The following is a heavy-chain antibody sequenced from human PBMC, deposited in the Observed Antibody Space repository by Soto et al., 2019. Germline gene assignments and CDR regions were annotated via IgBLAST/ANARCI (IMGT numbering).Heavy chain of an antibody. Sequence: GGSLRLSCAASGFTFSNYAMTWVRQAPGKWLEWVSGLNGSGGSTSSADSVKGRFAISRDNSKNALYLQMNSLRDGDTAVYYCARGFSAGKGSPPDYWGQGXLVTVYS. D-gene: IGHD3-10*01. CDR3: ARGFSAGKGSPPDY. J-gene: IGHJ4*02. CDR1: GFTFSNYA. CDR2: LNGSGGST. V-gene: IGHV3-23*01.